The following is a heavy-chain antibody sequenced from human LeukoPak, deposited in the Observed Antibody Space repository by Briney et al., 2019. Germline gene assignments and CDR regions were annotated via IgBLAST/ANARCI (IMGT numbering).Heavy chain of an antibody. V-gene: IGHV3-48*01. CDR2: ISSSSSTI. J-gene: IGHJ4*02. Sequence: GGSLRLSCAASGFTFSSYSMNWVRQAPGKGLEWVSYISSSSSTIYYADPVKGRFTISRDNAKNSLYLQMNSLRAEDTAVYYCAYDYWGQGTLVTVSS. CDR3: AYDY. CDR1: GFTFSSYS.